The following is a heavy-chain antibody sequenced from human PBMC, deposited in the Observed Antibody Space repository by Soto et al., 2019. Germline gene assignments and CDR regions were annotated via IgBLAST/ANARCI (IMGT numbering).Heavy chain of an antibody. V-gene: IGHV3-15*01. Sequence: GGSLRLSCAASGFTFTNAWMSWVRQAPGKGLEWVGRIKSKIDGGTTDYAAPVKGRFTISRDDSKNTLYLQMNSLKTENTAVYYCTTDSLTMVQGVPDYYYMDVWGKGTTVTVSS. J-gene: IGHJ6*03. CDR2: IKSKIDGGTT. D-gene: IGHD3-10*01. CDR1: GFTFTNAW. CDR3: TTDSLTMVQGVPDYYYMDV.